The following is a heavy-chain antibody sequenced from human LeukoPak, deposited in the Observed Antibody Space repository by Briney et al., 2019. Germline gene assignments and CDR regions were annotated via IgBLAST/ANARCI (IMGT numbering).Heavy chain of an antibody. CDR3: ARRGVSSEEYDY. J-gene: IGHJ4*02. D-gene: IGHD5-18*01. CDR2: IYPGDSDT. Sequence: KAGESLKISCKGSGYSFTSYWIGWVRRMPGKGLELMGIIYPGDSDTRYSPSFQGQVTISADKSINTAYLHWSSLKASDTAQYYCARRGVSSEEYDYWGQGTLVTVSS. V-gene: IGHV5-51*01. CDR1: GYSFTSYW.